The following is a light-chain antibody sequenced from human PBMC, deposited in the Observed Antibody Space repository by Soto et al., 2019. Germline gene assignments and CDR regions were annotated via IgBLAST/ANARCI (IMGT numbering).Light chain of an antibody. Sequence: DIQMTQSPSTLSASVGDRVSITCRASQSISNWLAWYQQKPGKAPKLLIYDASSLESGVPSRFSGSGSGTEFTLTISSLQPDDFATYYCQQYNNYPWTFGLGTKVEVK. CDR2: DAS. CDR1: QSISNW. J-gene: IGKJ1*01. V-gene: IGKV1-5*01. CDR3: QQYNNYPWT.